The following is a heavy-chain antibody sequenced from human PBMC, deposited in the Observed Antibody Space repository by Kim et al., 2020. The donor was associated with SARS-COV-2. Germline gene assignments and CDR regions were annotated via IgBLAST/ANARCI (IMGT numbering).Heavy chain of an antibody. V-gene: IGHV3-73*01. D-gene: IGHD4-4*01. CDR3: ATYIDYFFTH. CDR2: IRSKPKSYAT. J-gene: IGHJ1*01. CDR1: GLIFSGST. Sequence: GGSLRLSCAVSGLIFSGSTIHWVRQASGKGLEWVGRIRSKPKSYATEYIVSVKGRFTVSRDDSKNTAYLQMNGLKTEDTAVYYCATYIDYFFTHWGQG.